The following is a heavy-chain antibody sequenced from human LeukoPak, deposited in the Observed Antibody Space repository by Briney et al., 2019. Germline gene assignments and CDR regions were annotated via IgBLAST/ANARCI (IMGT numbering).Heavy chain of an antibody. CDR2: INPSGGST. V-gene: IGHV1-46*01. J-gene: IGHJ3*02. Sequence: ASVKVSCKASGYTFTSYYMHWVRQAPGQGLEWMGIINPSGGSTSYAQKFQGRVTMTRDMSTSTVYMELSSLRSEDTAVYYCASNYYDSSGYYYRFGLDIWGQGTMVTVSS. CDR1: GYTFTSYY. CDR3: ASNYYDSSGYYYRFGLDI. D-gene: IGHD3-22*01.